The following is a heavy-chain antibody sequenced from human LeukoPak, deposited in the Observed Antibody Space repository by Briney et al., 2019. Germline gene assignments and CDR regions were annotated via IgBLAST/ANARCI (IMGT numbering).Heavy chain of an antibody. CDR2: ISAYNGNT. CDR3: ATAGTARCGGDCYSYY. CDR1: GYTFTSYG. Sequence: ASVKVSCKASGYTFTSYGISWVRQAPGQGLEWMGWISAYNGNTNYAQKLQGRVTMTTDTSTSTAYMELRSLRSDDTAVYYCATAGTARCGGDCYSYYWGQGTLVTVSS. J-gene: IGHJ4*02. D-gene: IGHD2-21*01. V-gene: IGHV1-18*01.